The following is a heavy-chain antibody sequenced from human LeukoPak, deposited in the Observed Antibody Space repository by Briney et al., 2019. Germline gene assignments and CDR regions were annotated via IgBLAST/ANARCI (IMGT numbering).Heavy chain of an antibody. D-gene: IGHD3-22*01. CDR2: INPNSGGT. J-gene: IGHJ4*02. V-gene: IGHV1-2*02. Sequence: RASVKVSCKASGYTFTGYYMHWVRQAPGQGLEWMGWINPNSGGTNYAQKFQGRVTMTEDTSTDTAYMELSSLRSEDTAVYYCATEATYYYDSSGYRHWGQGTLVTVSS. CDR1: GYTFTGYY. CDR3: ATEATYYYDSSGYRH.